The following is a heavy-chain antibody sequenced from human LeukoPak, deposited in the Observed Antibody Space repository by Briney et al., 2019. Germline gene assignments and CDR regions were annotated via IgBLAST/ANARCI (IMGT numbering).Heavy chain of an antibody. D-gene: IGHD3-22*01. CDR2: IIPIFGTA. Sequence: SVKVSCKASGGTFSSYAISWVRQAPGQGLEWMGGIIPIFGTANYAQKFQGRVTITADESTSTAYMELSSLRSEDTAVYYCAGDTSHDSSGYYFSWGQGTLVTVSS. V-gene: IGHV1-69*13. J-gene: IGHJ5*02. CDR3: AGDTSHDSSGYYFS. CDR1: GGTFSSYA.